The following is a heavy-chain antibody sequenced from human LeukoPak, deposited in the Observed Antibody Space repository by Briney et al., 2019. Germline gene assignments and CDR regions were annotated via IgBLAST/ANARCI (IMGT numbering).Heavy chain of an antibody. CDR2: ISGSGSST. Sequence: GGSLRLSCAVSGFTFSNYGMSWVRQAPGKGLEWVSVISGSGSSTYYADSLKGRFTISRDNSKNTLYLQMNSLRAEDTAVYYCAKGAQEMAGPDDAFDIWGQGTMVTVSS. CDR1: GFTFSNYG. D-gene: IGHD5-24*01. V-gene: IGHV3-23*01. CDR3: AKGAQEMAGPDDAFDI. J-gene: IGHJ3*02.